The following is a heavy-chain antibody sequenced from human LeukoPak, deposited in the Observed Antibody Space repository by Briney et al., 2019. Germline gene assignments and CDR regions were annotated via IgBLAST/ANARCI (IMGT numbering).Heavy chain of an antibody. V-gene: IGHV3-73*01. Sequence: PGGSLRLSCAASGFTFSGSAIHWVRQASGKGLEWVGRIRGKADTAYAASVKGRFTISRDDSKNTAYLQMNSLKTEDTAVYYCTRGGSYGSFDSWGQGTLVTVSS. CDR2: IRGKADT. J-gene: IGHJ4*02. D-gene: IGHD3-10*01. CDR1: GFTFSGSA. CDR3: TRGGSYGSFDS.